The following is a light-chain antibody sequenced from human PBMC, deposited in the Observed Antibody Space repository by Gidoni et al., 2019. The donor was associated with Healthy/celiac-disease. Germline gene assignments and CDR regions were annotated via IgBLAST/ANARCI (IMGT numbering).Light chain of an antibody. CDR1: QSVYSNY. V-gene: IGKV3-20*01. CDR2: GAS. Sequence: EIVLTQSPGTLSLSPGDRATLSCRASQSVYSNYLAWYQQRPGQSPRLLIYGASNRATGIPERFSGSGSGTDFTLSISRLEPEDFGVYYCQQYGGSPAAYTFGQGTKLEIK. J-gene: IGKJ2*01. CDR3: QQYGGSPAAYT.